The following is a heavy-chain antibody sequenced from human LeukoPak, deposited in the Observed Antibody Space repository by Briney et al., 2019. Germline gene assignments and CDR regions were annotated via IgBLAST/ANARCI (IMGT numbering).Heavy chain of an antibody. V-gene: IGHV1-18*01. CDR3: ATENEVRGVIIEVY. Sequence: ASVKVSCKASGYTFTSYGISWVRQAPGQGLEWMGWISAYNGNTNYAQKLQGRVTMTEDTSTDTAYMELSSLRSEDTAVYYCATENEVRGVIIEVYWGQGTLVTVSS. D-gene: IGHD3-10*01. CDR1: GYTFTSYG. CDR2: ISAYNGNT. J-gene: IGHJ4*02.